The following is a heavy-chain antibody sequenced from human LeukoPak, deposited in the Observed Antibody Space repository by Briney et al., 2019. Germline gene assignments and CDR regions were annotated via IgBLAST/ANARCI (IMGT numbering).Heavy chain of an antibody. CDR3: AKDLHYDFWSGYDY. D-gene: IGHD3-3*01. CDR1: GFTFSSYG. V-gene: IGHV3-30*02. CDR2: IRYDGSNK. J-gene: IGHJ4*02. Sequence: GGSPRLSCAASGFTFSSYGMHWVRQAPGKGLEWVAFIRYDGSNKYYADSVKGRFTISRDNSKNTLYLQMNSLRAEDTAVYYCAKDLHYDFWSGYDYWGQGTLVTVSS.